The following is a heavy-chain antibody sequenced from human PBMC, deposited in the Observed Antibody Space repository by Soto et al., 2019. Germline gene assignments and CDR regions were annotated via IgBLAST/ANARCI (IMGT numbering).Heavy chain of an antibody. Sequence: QVQLVESGGGVIQPGKSLRLSCSASGFAFSTYAMHWVRQAPGKGLEWVAVIWADGSRQFYADSVKGRFTVSRDNSQNTLFLQMNSLRVGDTALYYCVGGIGYGGLGDYWGQGPLVTVSS. CDR3: VGGIGYGGLGDY. D-gene: IGHD3-3*01. CDR2: IWADGSRQ. J-gene: IGHJ4*02. CDR1: GFAFSTYA. V-gene: IGHV3-33*08.